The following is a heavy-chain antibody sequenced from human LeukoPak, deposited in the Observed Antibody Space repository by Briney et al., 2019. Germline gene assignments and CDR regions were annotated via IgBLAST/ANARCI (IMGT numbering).Heavy chain of an antibody. D-gene: IGHD3-22*01. CDR1: GFTFSSYA. CDR2: ISGSGGST. CDR3: AKSGRYYYDSSGTLVQTKFDY. J-gene: IGHJ4*02. Sequence: GGSLRLSCAASGFTFSSYAMNWVRQAPGKGVEWAPVISGSGGSTYYADSVKGRFTISRDNSKNTLYLQMKSLRAEDTAVYYCAKSGRYYYDSSGTLVQTKFDYWGQGTLVTVSS. V-gene: IGHV3-23*01.